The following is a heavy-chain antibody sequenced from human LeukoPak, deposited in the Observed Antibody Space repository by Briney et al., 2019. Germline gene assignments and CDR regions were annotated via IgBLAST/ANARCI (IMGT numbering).Heavy chain of an antibody. D-gene: IGHD1-26*01. V-gene: IGHV4-39*01. CDR2: IYYSGST. J-gene: IGHJ3*02. Sequence: KASETLSRTCTVSGVSISSSSYDWGWIRQPPGKGLEWIGSIYYSGSTYYNPSLKSRVTISVDTSKNQFSLKLSSVTAADTAVYSCATSREHAFAIWGQGTMVTVSS. CDR3: ATSREHAFAI. CDR1: GVSISSSSYD.